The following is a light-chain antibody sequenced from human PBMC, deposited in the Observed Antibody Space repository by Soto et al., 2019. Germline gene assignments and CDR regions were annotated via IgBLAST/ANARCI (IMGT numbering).Light chain of an antibody. V-gene: IGKV1-39*01. CDR1: QSISRY. Sequence: DIPMTQSPSSLSASVGDRVTITCRASQSISRYLNWYQQKPGKAPKLLIYAASSLQSGVPSRFSGSGSGTDFTLTISSLQPEDFATYYCQQSYSTPPLTFGGGTEVEIK. CDR3: QQSYSTPPLT. J-gene: IGKJ4*01. CDR2: AAS.